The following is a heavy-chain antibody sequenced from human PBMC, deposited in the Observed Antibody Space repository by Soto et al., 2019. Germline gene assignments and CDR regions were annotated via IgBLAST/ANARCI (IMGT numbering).Heavy chain of an antibody. Sequence: QVQLVQSGAEVKKPGASVKVSCKASGYTFTSYDINWVRQATGQGLEWMGWMNPNSGNTGYAQKFQGRVTMTRYTSISTAYMELSSLRSEDTAVYYCARGINYYDSGDDAFDIWGQGTMVTVSS. J-gene: IGHJ3*02. CDR3: ARGINYYDSGDDAFDI. CDR2: MNPNSGNT. D-gene: IGHD3-10*01. CDR1: GYTFTSYD. V-gene: IGHV1-8*01.